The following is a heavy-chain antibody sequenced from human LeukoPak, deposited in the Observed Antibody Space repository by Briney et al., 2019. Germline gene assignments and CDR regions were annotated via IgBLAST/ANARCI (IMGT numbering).Heavy chain of an antibody. CDR3: ASSYGSGTYSTPRA. J-gene: IGHJ5*02. D-gene: IGHD3-10*01. Sequence: DSVKGRFTISRDNAKYSLYLQMNSLRVEDTAVYYCASSYGSGTYSTPRAWGQGTLVTVPS. V-gene: IGHV3-7*01.